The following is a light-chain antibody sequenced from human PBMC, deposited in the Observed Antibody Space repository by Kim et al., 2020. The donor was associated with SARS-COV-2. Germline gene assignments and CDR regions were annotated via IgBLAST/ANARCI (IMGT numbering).Light chain of an antibody. CDR3: QAWDSSTGGV. CDR2: QDI. Sequence: VSPGQTASITCSGDKLGDKYACWYQQKPGESPVLVIYQDIKRPSEIPERFSGSNTGSTATLTISGTQAMVEADYYCQAWDSSTGGVFGGGTKLTVL. V-gene: IGLV3-1*01. J-gene: IGLJ2*01. CDR1: KLGDKY.